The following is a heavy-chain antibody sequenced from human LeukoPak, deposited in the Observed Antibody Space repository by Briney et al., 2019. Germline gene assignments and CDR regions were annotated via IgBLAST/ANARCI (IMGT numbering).Heavy chain of an antibody. CDR1: GFTFTNYW. D-gene: IGHD5-18*01. Sequence: PGGSLRLSCVASGFTFTNYWMSWVCQVPGKGLEWVANIKQDGSEELYADSVRGRYTISRDNAKNSLYLQMNSLRAEDTAVYHCARGYSYGLAPFDYWGQGTLVSVSS. J-gene: IGHJ4*02. CDR3: ARGYSYGLAPFDY. V-gene: IGHV3-7*01. CDR2: IKQDGSEE.